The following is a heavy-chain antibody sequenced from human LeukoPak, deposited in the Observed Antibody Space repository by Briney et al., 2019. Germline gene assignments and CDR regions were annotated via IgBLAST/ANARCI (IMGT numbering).Heavy chain of an antibody. CDR2: ICYSGST. CDR3: ARHQHSDYNDYHYYMHV. CDR1: GVSISTSSCF. Sequence: SETLSLTCTVSGVSISTSSCFWAWIRQPPGKGLDWRGSICYSGSTYYHPSLRSRHTIPIDTSKNHFSLNPTSVTAAHTALYHCARHQHSDYNDYHYYMHVWPRETTHTVS. V-gene: IGHV4-39*01. J-gene: IGHJ6*03. D-gene: IGHD4-11*01.